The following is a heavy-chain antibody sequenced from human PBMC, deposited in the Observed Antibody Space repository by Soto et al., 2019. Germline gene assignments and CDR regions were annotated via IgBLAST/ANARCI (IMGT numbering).Heavy chain of an antibody. V-gene: IGHV3-21*01. D-gene: IGHD3-9*01. CDR3: ARVLTPYYVILTGYYPAVLYYFDY. CDR1: GFTFSSYS. J-gene: IGHJ4*02. CDR2: ISSSSSYI. Sequence: PGGSLRLSCAASGFTFSSYSMNWVRQAPGKGLEWVSSISSSSSYIYYADSVKGRFTISRDNAKNSLYLQMNSLRAEDTAVYYCARVLTPYYVILTGYYPAVLYYFDYWGQGTLVTVSS.